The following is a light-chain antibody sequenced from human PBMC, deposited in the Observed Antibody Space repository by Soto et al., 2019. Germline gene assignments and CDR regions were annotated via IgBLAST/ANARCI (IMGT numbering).Light chain of an antibody. V-gene: IGKV1-12*01. J-gene: IGKJ5*01. CDR2: AAF. CDR1: QGISSW. Sequence: DIQMTQSPSSVSASVGDRVTITCRASQGISSWLAWYQQKPGKAPKLLIYAAFTLHSGVPARFSGSRSGTDFTLTISSLQPEDFATYYCQQVNSYPQTFGQGTRLENK. CDR3: QQVNSYPQT.